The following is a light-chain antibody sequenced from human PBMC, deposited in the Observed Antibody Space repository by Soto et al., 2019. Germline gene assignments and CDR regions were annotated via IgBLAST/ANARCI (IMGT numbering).Light chain of an antibody. Sequence: EIVLTQSPGTLSFSPGERATLSCRASQSVSSSYLSWYQQNTGQAPTLRIYGASSRATGIPDRFSGSGSGTDFTLTISRLEREDFAVYYCQQYGSSQFTFGPGTKVDIK. CDR3: QQYGSSQFT. CDR1: QSVSSSY. J-gene: IGKJ3*01. V-gene: IGKV3-20*01. CDR2: GAS.